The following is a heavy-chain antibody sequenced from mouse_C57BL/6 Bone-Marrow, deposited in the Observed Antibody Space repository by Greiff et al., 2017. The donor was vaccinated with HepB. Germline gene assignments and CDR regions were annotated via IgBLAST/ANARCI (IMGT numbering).Heavy chain of an antibody. CDR3: ARDYGKRDYYCDY. D-gene: IGHD1-1*01. Sequence: EVQLVESGGGLVKPGGSLKLSCAASGFTFSDYGMHWVRQAPEKGLEWVAYISSGSSTIYYADTVKGRFTISRDNAKNTLFLQMTSLRSEDTAMYYCARDYGKRDYYCDYWGQGTTLTVSS. CDR2: ISSGSSTI. J-gene: IGHJ2*01. V-gene: IGHV5-17*01. CDR1: GFTFSDYG.